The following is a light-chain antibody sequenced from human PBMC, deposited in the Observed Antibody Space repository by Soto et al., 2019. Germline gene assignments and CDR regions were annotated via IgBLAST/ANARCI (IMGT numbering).Light chain of an antibody. J-gene: IGLJ1*01. CDR3: GTWDSSLSAVV. V-gene: IGLV1-51*01. Sequence: QSVLTQPPSVSAAPGQRVTISCSGTDSNIGKNYVSWYQQVPGTVPKVLIYDNNNRPSGIPDRFSGSKSGTSATLGITGLQTGDEADYYCGTWDSSLSAVVFGAGTKVTVL. CDR2: DNN. CDR1: DSNIGKNY.